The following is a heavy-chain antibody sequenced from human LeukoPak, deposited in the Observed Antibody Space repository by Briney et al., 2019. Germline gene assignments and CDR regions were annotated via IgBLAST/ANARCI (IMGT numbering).Heavy chain of an antibody. CDR2: ISYDGSNK. CDR1: GFTFSSYG. J-gene: IGHJ4*02. CDR3: AKEVTAAGGNFEY. Sequence: GRSLRLSCAASGFTFSSYGMHWVRQAPGKGLEWVAVISYDGSNKYYADSVKGRITISRDNSKNTVYLQMNSLRAEDTAVYYCAKEVTAAGGNFEYWGQGTLVTVSS. V-gene: IGHV3-30*18. D-gene: IGHD6-13*01.